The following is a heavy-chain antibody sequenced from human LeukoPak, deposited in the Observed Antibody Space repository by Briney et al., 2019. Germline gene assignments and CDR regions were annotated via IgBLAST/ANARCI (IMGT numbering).Heavy chain of an antibody. Sequence: PGGSLRLSCVASGFTFSNYAMSWVRQAPGKGLEWVSSISVAGSTYYPVSVKGRFTISRDTSKNTLYLQMSSLRAEDSALYYCARDLREIAASVTYFFDSWGQGTLVTVSS. D-gene: IGHD6-25*01. CDR3: ARDLREIAASVTYFFDS. V-gene: IGHV3-23*01. J-gene: IGHJ4*02. CDR2: ISVAGST. CDR1: GFTFSNYA.